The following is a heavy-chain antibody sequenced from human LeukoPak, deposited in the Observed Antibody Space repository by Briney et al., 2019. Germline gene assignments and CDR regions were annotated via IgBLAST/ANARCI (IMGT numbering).Heavy chain of an antibody. D-gene: IGHD2-2*01. Sequence: SVKVSCKASGGTFSSYAISWVRQAPGQGLEWMGGIIPIFGTANYAQKLQGRVTITADESTSTAYMELSSLRSEDTAVYYCARPHHCSSTSCHYYYMDVWGKGTTVTVSS. CDR2: IIPIFGTA. J-gene: IGHJ6*03. CDR1: GGTFSSYA. V-gene: IGHV1-69*01. CDR3: ARPHHCSSTSCHYYYMDV.